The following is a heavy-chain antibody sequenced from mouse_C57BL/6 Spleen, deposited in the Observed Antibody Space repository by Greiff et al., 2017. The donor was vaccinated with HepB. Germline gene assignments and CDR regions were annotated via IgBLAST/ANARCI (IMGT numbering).Heavy chain of an antibody. CDR2: SSSGSSTN. CDR3: ARGDGYFLDY. CDR1: GFTFSDYG. V-gene: IGHV5-17*01. D-gene: IGHD2-3*01. Sequence: EVKLVESGGGLVKPGGSLKLSCAASGFTFSDYGMHWVRQAPEKGLEWVAYSSSGSSTNYYADTVKGRFTISRDNAKNTLFLQMTSLRSEDTAMYYCARGDGYFLDYWGQGTTLTVSS. J-gene: IGHJ2*01.